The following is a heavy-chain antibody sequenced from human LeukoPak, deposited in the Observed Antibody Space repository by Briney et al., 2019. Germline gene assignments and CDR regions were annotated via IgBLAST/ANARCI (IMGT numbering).Heavy chain of an antibody. CDR3: ARDDTDLYYDFWSGTRFDP. CDR1: GFTFSDYY. Sequence: PGGSLRLSCAASGFTFSDYYMSWIRQAPGKGLEWVSYISSSGSTIYYADSVKGRFTISRDNAKNSLYLQMNSLRAEDTAVYYCARDDTDLYYDFWSGTRFDPWGQGTLVTVSS. V-gene: IGHV3-11*04. J-gene: IGHJ5*02. CDR2: ISSSGSTI. D-gene: IGHD3-3*01.